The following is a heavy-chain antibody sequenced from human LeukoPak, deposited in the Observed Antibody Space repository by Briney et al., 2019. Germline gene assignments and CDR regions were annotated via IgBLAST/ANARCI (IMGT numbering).Heavy chain of an antibody. CDR2: ISGSGGST. CDR3: AGRLERRGFFDY. CDR1: GFTCSSYA. Sequence: GGTLRLSCAASGFTCSSYAMSWVRQAPGKGLEWVSDISGSGGSTYYADSVKGRFTISRDNSKNTLYLQMNRLRAEDTAVYYCAGRLERRGFFDYWGQGTLVTVSS. D-gene: IGHD1-1*01. V-gene: IGHV3-23*01. J-gene: IGHJ4*02.